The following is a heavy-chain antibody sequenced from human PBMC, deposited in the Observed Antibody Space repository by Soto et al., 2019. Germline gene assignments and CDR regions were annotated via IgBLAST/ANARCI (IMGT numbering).Heavy chain of an antibody. CDR2: ISGSGGST. V-gene: IGHV3-23*01. CDR1: GFTFSSYA. Sequence: PGGSLRLSCAASGFTFSSYALSWVRQAPGKGLEGVSAISGSGGSTYYADSVKGRFTISRGNSKNTLYLQLNSLRPEDTAVYYCPKDPVVVVTSYFDYWGQGTLVTVSS. D-gene: IGHD2-21*02. CDR3: PKDPVVVVTSYFDY. J-gene: IGHJ4*02.